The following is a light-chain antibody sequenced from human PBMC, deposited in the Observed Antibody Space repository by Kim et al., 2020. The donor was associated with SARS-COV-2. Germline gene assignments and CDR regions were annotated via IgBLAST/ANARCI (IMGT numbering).Light chain of an antibody. Sequence: SSELTQDPAVSVALGQTVRITCQGDSLRTYYASWYQQKPGQAPILVIYGKNNRPSGIPDRFSGSSSGNTASLTVTGAQAVDEADYYCNSRDKSGGHVVFGGGTKLVVL. CDR1: SLRTYY. V-gene: IGLV3-19*01. CDR2: GKN. J-gene: IGLJ2*01. CDR3: NSRDKSGGHVV.